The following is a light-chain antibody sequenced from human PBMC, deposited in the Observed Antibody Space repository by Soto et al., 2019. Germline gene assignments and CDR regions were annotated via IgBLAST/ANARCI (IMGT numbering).Light chain of an antibody. CDR2: EVA. CDR1: SSYVVSYDY. CDR3: SSYTLSSTLYV. V-gene: IGLV2-14*01. Sequence: QSLLTQPASVSRSPGHSITIAFAGTSSYVVSYDYRSWYQQYPVKAPKLIIYEVADRPSGVSNRSSCSTSGNTASLTISGLQAEDEADYYCSSYTLSSTLYVFGTGTKVTV. J-gene: IGLJ1*01.